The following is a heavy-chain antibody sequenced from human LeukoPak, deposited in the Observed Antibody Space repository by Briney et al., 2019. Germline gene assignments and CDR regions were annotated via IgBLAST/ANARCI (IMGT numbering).Heavy chain of an antibody. Sequence: SETLSLTCTVSGVSISSSSYYWGWIRQPPGKGLEWIGSIYYSGSTYYNPSLKSRVTISVDTSKNQFSLKLSSVTAADTAVYYCARRSEGPSRFWTTGYMDVWGKGTTVTVSS. J-gene: IGHJ6*03. D-gene: IGHD3-3*01. V-gene: IGHV4-39*01. CDR2: IYYSGST. CDR3: ARRSEGPSRFWTTGYMDV. CDR1: GVSISSSSYY.